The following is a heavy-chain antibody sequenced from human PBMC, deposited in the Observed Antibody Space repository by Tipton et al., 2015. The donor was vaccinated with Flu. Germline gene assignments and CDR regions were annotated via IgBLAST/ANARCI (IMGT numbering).Heavy chain of an antibody. D-gene: IGHD3-10*02. CDR2: VYYSGNS. V-gene: IGHV4-59*05. Sequence: TLSLTCSVSGGSINNYYLSWIRQPPGKGLEWIGSVYYSGNSYYNPSLKSRVTISADTSKSQFSLMLRSVTAADTAVYYCARLSYYDVDLKNFYFDYWGQGALVTVSS. CDR1: GGSINNYY. CDR3: ARLSYYDVDLKNFYFDY. J-gene: IGHJ4*02.